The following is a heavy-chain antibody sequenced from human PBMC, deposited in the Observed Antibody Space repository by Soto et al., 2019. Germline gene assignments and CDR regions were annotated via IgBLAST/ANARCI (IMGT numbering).Heavy chain of an antibody. CDR2: IYYSGST. D-gene: IGHD4-17*01. J-gene: IGHJ2*01. CDR3: ARHQTTVNKRWYFDL. V-gene: IGHV4-39*01. Sequence: SENLSLTCTVSGGSISSSSYYWGWIRQPPGKGQEWIGSIYYSGSTYYKPSLKSRVTISVDTSKNQFSLKLSSVTAAVTAVYYCARHQTTVNKRWYFDLWGRGTLVAVSS. CDR1: GGSISSSSYY.